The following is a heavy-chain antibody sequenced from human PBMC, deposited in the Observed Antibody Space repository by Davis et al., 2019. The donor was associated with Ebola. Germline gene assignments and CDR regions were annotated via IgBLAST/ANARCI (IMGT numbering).Heavy chain of an antibody. D-gene: IGHD7-27*01. CDR3: ARDLLTGSYLEY. J-gene: IGHJ4*02. CDR1: GFTFTDYA. Sequence: GGSLRLSCAASGFTFTDYAMHWVCQAPGKGLEWVAVIPYDGSSQYYAASVKGRFTISRDNSKNTLYLQMNSLRAEDTAVYYCARDLLTGSYLEYWGQGTLLTVSS. V-gene: IGHV3-30*03. CDR2: IPYDGSSQ.